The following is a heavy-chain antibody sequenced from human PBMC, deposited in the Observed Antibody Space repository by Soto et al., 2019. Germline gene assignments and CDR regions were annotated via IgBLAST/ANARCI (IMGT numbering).Heavy chain of an antibody. CDR1: GFTFSNYS. Sequence: GSLRLSCAASGFTFSNYSMNWVRQAPGKGLEWVSSISSSSSYIYYADSVKGRFTISRDNAKNSLYLQMNSLRAEDTAVYYCARQIIMVYANFDLWGRGTLVTVSS. D-gene: IGHD2-8*01. V-gene: IGHV3-21*01. CDR3: ARQIIMVYANFDL. CDR2: ISSSSSYI. J-gene: IGHJ2*01.